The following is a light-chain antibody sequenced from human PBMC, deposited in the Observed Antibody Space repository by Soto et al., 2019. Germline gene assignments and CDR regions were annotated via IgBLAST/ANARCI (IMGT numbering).Light chain of an antibody. Sequence: ELVMTQSPATLSVSPGEGATLSCRASQTLYNNLAWYQQKLGQAPRLLIYGASARATDIPARFSGSGSGTEFTLTISGLQSEDFAIYYDQQDSDWQLTVGGGTKVDIK. CDR3: QQDSDWQLT. V-gene: IGKV3-15*01. CDR1: QTLYNN. CDR2: GAS. J-gene: IGKJ4*01.